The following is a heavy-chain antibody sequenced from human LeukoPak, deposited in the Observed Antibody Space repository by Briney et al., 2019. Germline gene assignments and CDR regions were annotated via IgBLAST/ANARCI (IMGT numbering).Heavy chain of an antibody. D-gene: IGHD3-22*01. V-gene: IGHV3-20*04. CDR3: AKDGGPNYDNSGYYSDDAFDI. J-gene: IGHJ3*02. CDR1: GFTFDDYG. CDR2: INWNGGST. Sequence: GGSLRLSCAASGFTFDDYGMSWVRQAPGKGLEWVSGINWNGGSTGYADSVKGRFTISRDNAKNSLYLQMSSLRAEDTAVYYCAKDGGPNYDNSGYYSDDAFDIWGQGTMVTVSS.